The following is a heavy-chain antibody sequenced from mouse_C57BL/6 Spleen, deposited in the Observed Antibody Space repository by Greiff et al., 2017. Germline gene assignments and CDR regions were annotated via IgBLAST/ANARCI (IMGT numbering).Heavy chain of an antibody. CDR2: IDPKSGGT. CDR3: AKTGSYWYFDV. CDR1: GYTFTSYW. V-gene: IGHV1-72*01. Sequence: VQLQQPGAELVKPGASVKLSCKASGYTFTSYWMHWVKQRPGRGLEWIGRIDPKSGGTKYNEKFKSKATLTVDKPSSTAYMQLSSLTSEDSAVYYCAKTGSYWYFDVWGTGTTVTVSS. D-gene: IGHD4-1*01. J-gene: IGHJ1*03.